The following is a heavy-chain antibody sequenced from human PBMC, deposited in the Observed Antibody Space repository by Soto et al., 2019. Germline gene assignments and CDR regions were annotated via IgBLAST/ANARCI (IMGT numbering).Heavy chain of an antibody. CDR3: AREEYYYGSGAFFDY. CDR2: IIPIIGIA. D-gene: IGHD3-10*01. V-gene: IGHV1-69*08. CDR1: GGTFSSYT. J-gene: IGHJ4*02. Sequence: QVQLVQSGAEVKKPGSSVKVSCKASGGTFSSYTISGVRQAPGQVLEWMGRIIPIIGIANYAQKFQGRVTITADKSKSTAYMELSSLRSEDTAVYYCAREEYYYGSGAFFDYWGQGTLVTVSS.